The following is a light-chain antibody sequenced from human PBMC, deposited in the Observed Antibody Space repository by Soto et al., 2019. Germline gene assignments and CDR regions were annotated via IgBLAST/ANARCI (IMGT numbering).Light chain of an antibody. Sequence: EIVLTQSPGTLSLSPGERATLSCRASQSLTNTYLAWYQQRPGQAPRVLIYGASSRATGIPDRFSGSGSRTDFTLTISRLEPEDFAVYYCQQYGSSPRTFGQGTKVDIK. CDR3: QQYGSSPRT. J-gene: IGKJ1*01. CDR1: QSLTNTY. CDR2: GAS. V-gene: IGKV3-20*01.